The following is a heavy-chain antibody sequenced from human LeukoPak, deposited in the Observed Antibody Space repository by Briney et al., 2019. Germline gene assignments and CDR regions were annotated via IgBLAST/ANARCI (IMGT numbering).Heavy chain of an antibody. CDR2: IYYSGST. J-gene: IGHJ5*02. CDR1: GGSISSSSYY. CDR3: ARGAAAGPSRFDP. V-gene: IGHV4-39*01. Sequence: PSETLSLTCTVSGGSISSSSYYWGWIRQPPGQGLEWIGSIYYSGSTYYNPSLKSRVTISVDTSKNQFSLKLSSVTAAGTAVYYCARGAAAGPSRFDPWGQGTLVTVSS. D-gene: IGHD6-13*01.